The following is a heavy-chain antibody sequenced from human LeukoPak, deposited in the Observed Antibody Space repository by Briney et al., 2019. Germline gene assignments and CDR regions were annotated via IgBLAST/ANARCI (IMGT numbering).Heavy chain of an antibody. CDR2: INPNSGGT. V-gene: IGHV1-2*02. D-gene: IGHD6-19*01. CDR3: AKGISVAQYFDA. CDR1: GYTFTVYY. J-gene: IGHJ4*02. Sequence: GASVKVSCKASGYTFTVYYMHWVRQAPGQGLEWMGWINPNSGGTNFAQKFQGRVTMTRDTSITTAYMELSRLRSDDTAVYYCAKGISVAQYFDAWGQGALVTVSS.